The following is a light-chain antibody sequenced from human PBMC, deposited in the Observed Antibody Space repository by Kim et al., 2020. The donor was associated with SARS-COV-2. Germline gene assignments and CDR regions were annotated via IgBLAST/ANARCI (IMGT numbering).Light chain of an antibody. V-gene: IGLV4-69*01. CDR1: SGHSSYA. CDR3: QTWGTGIGV. J-gene: IGLJ2*01. CDR2: LNSDGRH. Sequence: SVKLTCTLSSGHSSYAIAWHQQQPEKGPRYLMKLNSDGRHSKGDGIPDRFSGSSSGAERYLTISSLQSEDEADYYCQTWGTGIGVFGGGTQLTVL.